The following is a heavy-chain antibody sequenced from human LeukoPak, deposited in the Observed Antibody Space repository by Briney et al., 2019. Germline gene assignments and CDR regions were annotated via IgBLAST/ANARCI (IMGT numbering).Heavy chain of an antibody. CDR2: INPNSGGT. Sequence: GASVKVSCKASGYTFTGYYMHWVRQAPGQGLEWMGWINPNSGGTNYAQKFQGRVTMTRDTSISTAYMELSRLRSDDTAVYYCAGEVYGSGRAANLDYWGQGTLVTVSS. CDR3: AGEVYGSGRAANLDY. D-gene: IGHD3-10*01. CDR1: GYTFTGYY. V-gene: IGHV1-2*02. J-gene: IGHJ4*02.